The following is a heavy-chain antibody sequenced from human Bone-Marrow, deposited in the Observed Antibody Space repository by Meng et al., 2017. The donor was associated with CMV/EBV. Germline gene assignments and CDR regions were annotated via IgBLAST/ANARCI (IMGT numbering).Heavy chain of an antibody. J-gene: IGHJ6*01. CDR3: ARQDYDILTGDASYYYYGMDV. Sequence: SVKVSCKASGGTFSSYAISWVRQAPGQGLEWMGGIIPIFGTANYAQKFQGRVTITTDESTSTAYMELSSLRSEDTAVYYCARQDYDILTGDASYYYYGMDVWGQGPTVTIYS. V-gene: IGHV1-69*05. CDR1: GGTFSSYA. CDR2: IIPIFGTA. D-gene: IGHD3-9*01.